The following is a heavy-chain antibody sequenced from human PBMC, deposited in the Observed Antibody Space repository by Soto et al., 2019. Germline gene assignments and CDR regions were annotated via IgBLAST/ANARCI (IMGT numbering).Heavy chain of an antibody. CDR2: ISSSSSYI. V-gene: IGHV3-21*01. Sequence: GGSLRLSCAASGFTFSSYSMNWVRQAPGKGLEWVSSISSSSSYIYYADSVKGRFTISRDNAKNSLYLQMNSLRAEDTAVYYCAREPSGSYLAFDIWGQGTMVTVSS. D-gene: IGHD1-26*01. J-gene: IGHJ3*02. CDR3: AREPSGSYLAFDI. CDR1: GFTFSSYS.